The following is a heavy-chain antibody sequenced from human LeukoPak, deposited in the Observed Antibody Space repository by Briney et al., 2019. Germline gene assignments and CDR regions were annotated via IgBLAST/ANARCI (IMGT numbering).Heavy chain of an antibody. CDR3: AKAASSSWPSYYYGMDV. Sequence: GGSLRLSCVASGFIFSKAWMTWVRQAPGKGLEWVSVITGSGGNTYYADSVKGRFTISKDNSKNTVYLQMSSLRVDDTAVYYCAKAASSSWPSYYYGMDVWGQGTTVTVSS. J-gene: IGHJ6*01. V-gene: IGHV3-23*01. CDR1: GFIFSKAW. D-gene: IGHD6-13*01. CDR2: ITGSGGNT.